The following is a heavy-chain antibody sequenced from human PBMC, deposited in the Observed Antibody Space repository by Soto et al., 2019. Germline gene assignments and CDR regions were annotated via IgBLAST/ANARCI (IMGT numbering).Heavy chain of an antibody. J-gene: IGHJ6*02. V-gene: IGHV1-2*02. CDR3: ARQGSGSEYPQYFYYGMDV. D-gene: IGHD5-12*01. Sequence: QVQLVQSGAEVEKPGASVKVSCKTSGYTFTAYYIHWVRQAPGQGLEWMGWINPNSGVANYAQNFQGRFTMTRDTSISTVDMELSKMRSEDTTVYYCARQGSGSEYPQYFYYGMDVWGQGTTVAASS. CDR1: GYTFTAYY. CDR2: INPNSGVA.